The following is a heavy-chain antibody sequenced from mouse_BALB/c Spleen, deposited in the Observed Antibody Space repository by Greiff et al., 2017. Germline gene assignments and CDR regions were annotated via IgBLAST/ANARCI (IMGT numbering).Heavy chain of an antibody. Sequence: QVQLKQSGPGLVQPSQSLSITCTVSGFSLTSYGVHWVRQSPGKGLEWLGVIWSGGSTDYNAAFISRLSISKDNSKSQVFFKMNSLQANDTAIYYCARTMITTVGDAMDYGGRGTSVTVSS. V-gene: IGHV2-2*02. D-gene: IGHD2-4*01. J-gene: IGHJ4*01. CDR2: IWSGGST. CDR3: ARTMITTVGDAMDY. CDR1: GFSLTSYG.